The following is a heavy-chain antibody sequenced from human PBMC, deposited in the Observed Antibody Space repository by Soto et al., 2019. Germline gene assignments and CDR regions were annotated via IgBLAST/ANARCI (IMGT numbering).Heavy chain of an antibody. Sequence: EASVKVSCKASGDTFTSYGISWVRQAPGQGLEWMGWISAYNGNTNYAQKLQGRVTMTTDTSTSTAYMELRSLRSDDTAVYYCARDERITIFGVVIPTTIFDYWGQGTLVTVSS. CDR1: GDTFTSYG. V-gene: IGHV1-18*01. CDR2: ISAYNGNT. D-gene: IGHD3-3*01. J-gene: IGHJ4*02. CDR3: ARDERITIFGVVIPTTIFDY.